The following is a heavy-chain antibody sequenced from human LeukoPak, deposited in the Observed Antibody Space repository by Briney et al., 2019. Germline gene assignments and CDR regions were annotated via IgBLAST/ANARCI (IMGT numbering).Heavy chain of an antibody. Sequence: SETLSLTCTDSGGSISNSDYYWSWIRQPPGKGLEWIGEINHSGSTNYNLSLKSRVTISVDTSKNQFSLKLSSVTAADTAVYYCARAQAMIRSWFDPWGQGTLVTVSS. CDR1: GGSISNSDYY. V-gene: IGHV4-39*07. CDR3: ARAQAMIRSWFDP. CDR2: INHSGST. J-gene: IGHJ5*02. D-gene: IGHD3-22*01.